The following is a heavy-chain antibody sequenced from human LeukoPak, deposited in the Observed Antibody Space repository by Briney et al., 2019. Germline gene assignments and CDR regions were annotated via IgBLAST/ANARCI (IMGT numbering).Heavy chain of an antibody. Sequence: GGSLRLSCAASGFTFSSYWMHWVRQAPGKGLVWVSRINSDGSSTSYADSVKGRFTISRDNAKNTLYLQMNSLRAEDTAVYYCARDGLVWFGELSFDYWGQGTLVTVSS. CDR1: GFTFSSYW. J-gene: IGHJ4*02. CDR2: INSDGSST. CDR3: ARDGLVWFGELSFDY. V-gene: IGHV3-74*01. D-gene: IGHD3-10*01.